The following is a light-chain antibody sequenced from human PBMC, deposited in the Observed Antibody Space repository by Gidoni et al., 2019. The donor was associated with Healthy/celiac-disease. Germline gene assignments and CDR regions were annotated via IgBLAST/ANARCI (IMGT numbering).Light chain of an antibody. V-gene: IGKV3-20*01. CDR2: GAS. Sequence: IVLTQYPGTLSLSPGERATISCRASQSVSSSYLAWYQQKPGQAPRLLIYGASSRATGIPDRFSGSGSGTDFTLTISRLEPEDFAVYYCQQYGSSPPNTFGQGTKLEIK. CDR3: QQYGSSPPNT. CDR1: QSVSSSY. J-gene: IGKJ2*01.